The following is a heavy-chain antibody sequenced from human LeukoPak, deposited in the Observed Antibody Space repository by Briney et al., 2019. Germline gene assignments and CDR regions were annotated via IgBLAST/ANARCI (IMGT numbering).Heavy chain of an antibody. D-gene: IGHD1-26*01. J-gene: IGHJ3*02. Sequence: ASVTVSCKASGYTFTSYGISWVRQAPGQGLEWMGWISAYNGNTNYAQTLQGRVTMTTDTSTSTAYMELRSLRSDDTAVYYCASPNHSGSSDYDAFDIWGQGTMVTVSS. V-gene: IGHV1-18*01. CDR2: ISAYNGNT. CDR3: ASPNHSGSSDYDAFDI. CDR1: GYTFTSYG.